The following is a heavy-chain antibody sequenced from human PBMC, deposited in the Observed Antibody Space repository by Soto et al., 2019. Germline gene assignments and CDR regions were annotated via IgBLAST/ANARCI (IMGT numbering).Heavy chain of an antibody. CDR3: ARGGYDYDSSGYVVTLVRWYHAAAYCDY. V-gene: IGHV1-69*13. CDR1: GGTFSSYA. D-gene: IGHD3-22*01. J-gene: IGHJ4*02. CDR2: IIPIFGTA. Sequence: GASVKVSCKASGGTFSSYAISWVRQAPGQGLEWMGGIIPIFGTANYAQKFQGRVTITADESASTAYMELSSLRSEDTAVYYCARGGYDYDSSGYVVTLVRWYHAAAYCDYWGQGNLGTVSS.